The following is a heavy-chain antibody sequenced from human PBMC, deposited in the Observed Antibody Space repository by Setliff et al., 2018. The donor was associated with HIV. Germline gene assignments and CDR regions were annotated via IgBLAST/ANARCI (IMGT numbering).Heavy chain of an antibody. CDR1: GFAFTDYA. Sequence: PGGSLRLSCAASGFAFTDYAMAWVRQAPGKGLEYVSGISGGGISTYNADSVKGRFTISRDNSKNTLFLQMNRLRAEDTAVYFCAKDSGVWGSYQDVWGKGTTVTVSS. J-gene: IGHJ6*04. CDR2: ISGGGIST. CDR3: AKDSGVWGSYQDV. V-gene: IGHV3-23*01. D-gene: IGHD3-16*02.